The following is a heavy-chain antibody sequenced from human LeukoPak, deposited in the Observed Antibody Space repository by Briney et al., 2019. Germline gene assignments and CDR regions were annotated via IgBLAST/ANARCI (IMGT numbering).Heavy chain of an antibody. CDR2: IYYSGST. Sequence: SETLSLTCTVSGVSISSGGYYWSWIRQPPGKGLEWIGYIYYSGSTNYNPSLKSRLTISVDTSKNQFSLKLSSVTAADTAVYYCARHEYSSSFWFDPWGQGTLVTVSS. CDR1: GVSISSGGYY. V-gene: IGHV4-61*08. D-gene: IGHD6-6*01. CDR3: ARHEYSSSFWFDP. J-gene: IGHJ5*02.